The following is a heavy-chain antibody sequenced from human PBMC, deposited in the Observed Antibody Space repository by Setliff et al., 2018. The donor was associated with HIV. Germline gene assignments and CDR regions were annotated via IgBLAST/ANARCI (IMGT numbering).Heavy chain of an antibody. CDR1: GGSFRTSV. Sequence: SVKVSCKTSGGSFRTSVISWVRQTPGQGLEWVGGILPFLGMGDFAQKFQGRVTITADESTSIAYMELSSLRSDDTAIYDCGAGQHCYSYLGYYYSGVDVWGQGTTVTVSS. CDR3: GAGQHCYSYLGYYYSGVDV. V-gene: IGHV1-69*10. CDR2: ILPFLGMG. D-gene: IGHD2-21*02. J-gene: IGHJ6*02.